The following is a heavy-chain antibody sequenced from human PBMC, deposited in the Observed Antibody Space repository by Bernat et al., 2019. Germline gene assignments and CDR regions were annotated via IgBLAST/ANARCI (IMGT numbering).Heavy chain of an antibody. Sequence: VQLVESGGGLIQPGGSLRLSCAASGFTVSSTYMSWVRQAPGKGLEWVAVIWYDGSNKYYADSVKGRFTISRDNSKNTLYLQMNSLRAEDTAVYYCARGLAYWGQGTLVTVSS. J-gene: IGHJ4*02. CDR3: ARGLAY. CDR2: IWYDGSNK. CDR1: GFTVSSTY. V-gene: IGHV3-33*08. D-gene: IGHD4-11*01.